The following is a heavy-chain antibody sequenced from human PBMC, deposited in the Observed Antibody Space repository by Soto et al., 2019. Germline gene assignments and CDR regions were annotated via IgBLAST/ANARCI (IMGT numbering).Heavy chain of an antibody. J-gene: IGHJ3*02. CDR2: ISGSGGST. CDR1: GFTFSSYA. CDR3: AKGYSSSWYSRDDAFDI. V-gene: IGHV3-23*01. Sequence: PGGSLRLSCAASGFTFSSYAMSWVRQAPGKGLEWVSAISGSGGSTYYADSVKGRFTISRDNSKNTLYLQMNSLRAEDTAVYYCAKGYSSSWYSRDDAFDIWGQGTMVTVSS. D-gene: IGHD6-13*01.